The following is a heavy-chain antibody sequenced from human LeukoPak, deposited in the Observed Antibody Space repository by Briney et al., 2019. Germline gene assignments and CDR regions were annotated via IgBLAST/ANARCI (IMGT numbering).Heavy chain of an antibody. CDR1: GGSISSGGYS. CDR2: IYHSGST. V-gene: IGHV4-30-2*01. CDR3: ARGGGYSGYDRSAFDI. J-gene: IGHJ3*02. Sequence: PSETLSLTCAVSGGSISSGGYSWSWIRQPPGKGLEWIGYIYHSGSTYYNPSLKSRVTISVDRSKNQFSLKLSSVTAADTAVYYCARGGGYSGYDRSAFDIWGQGTMVTVSS. D-gene: IGHD5-12*01.